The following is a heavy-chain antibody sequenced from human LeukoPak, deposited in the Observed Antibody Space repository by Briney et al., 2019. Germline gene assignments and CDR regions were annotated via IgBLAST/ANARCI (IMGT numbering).Heavy chain of an antibody. J-gene: IGHJ5*02. V-gene: IGHV4-34*01. CDR1: RASFSYYY. CDR2: IHHSVGT. CDR3: AKNNWFDP. Sequence: SETLSLTCVLYRASFSYYYCSSIRQPPGKGLEWIGQIHHSVGTNYNTSLKSRATISANTSKNQFSQNLSFVTAAGAAVYYCAKNNWFDPWGQGTLVTVSS.